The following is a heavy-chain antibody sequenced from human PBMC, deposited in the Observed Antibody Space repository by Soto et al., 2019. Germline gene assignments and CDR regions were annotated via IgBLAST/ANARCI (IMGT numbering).Heavy chain of an antibody. V-gene: IGHV3-7*01. Sequence: GGSLRLSCAASGFTFSSYWMSWVRQAPGKGLEWVANIKQDGSEKYYVDSVKGRFTISRDNAKNSLYLQMNSLRAEDTAVYYCARAPYDFWSGYSGYFDYWGQGTLVTVSS. CDR1: GFTFSSYW. J-gene: IGHJ4*02. D-gene: IGHD3-3*01. CDR2: IKQDGSEK. CDR3: ARAPYDFWSGYSGYFDY.